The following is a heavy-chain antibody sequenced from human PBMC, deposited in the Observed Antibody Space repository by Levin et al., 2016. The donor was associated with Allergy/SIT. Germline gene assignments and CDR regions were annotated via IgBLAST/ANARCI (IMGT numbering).Heavy chain of an antibody. CDR3: AKDPEDPLGYHYYYGMDV. J-gene: IGHJ6*02. Sequence: GSLKISCAASGFTFSSYSMNWVRQAPGKGLEWVSSISSSSSYIYYADSVKGRFTISRDNSKNTLYLQMNSLRAEDTAVYYCAKDPEDPLGYHYYYGMDVWGQGTTVTVSS. CDR2: ISSSSSYI. CDR1: GFTFSSYS. V-gene: IGHV3-21*01. D-gene: IGHD1-14*01.